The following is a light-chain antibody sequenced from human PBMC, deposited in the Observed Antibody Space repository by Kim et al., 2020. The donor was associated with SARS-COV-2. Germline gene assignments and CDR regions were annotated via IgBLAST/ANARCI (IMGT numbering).Light chain of an antibody. J-gene: IGKJ2*01. Sequence: SASVGDRITITCRASQSSSNWLAWYQQKPGKAPNLLIFGASSLEGEVPSRFGGSGSGTEFTLTISSLQPDDFATDYCQQYKTYSVTFGQGTKLEI. CDR3: QQYKTYSVT. CDR2: GAS. V-gene: IGKV1-5*01. CDR1: QSSSNW.